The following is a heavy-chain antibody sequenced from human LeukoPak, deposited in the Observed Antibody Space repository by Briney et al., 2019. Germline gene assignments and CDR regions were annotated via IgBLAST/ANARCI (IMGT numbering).Heavy chain of an antibody. D-gene: IGHD2-15*01. J-gene: IGHJ4*02. Sequence: PSQTLSLTCTVSGGSISSGDYYWSWIRQPPGKGLEWIGYIYHSGSTYYNPSLKSRVTISVATSKNQFSLKLSSVSAADTAVYYCARVSCSGGSCYSFDYWGQGTLVTVSS. CDR1: GGSISSGDYY. CDR3: ARVSCSGGSCYSFDY. CDR2: IYHSGST. V-gene: IGHV4-30-4*01.